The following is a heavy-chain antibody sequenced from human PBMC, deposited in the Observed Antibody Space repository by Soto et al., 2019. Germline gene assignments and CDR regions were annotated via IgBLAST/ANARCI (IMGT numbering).Heavy chain of an antibody. D-gene: IGHD1-1*01. Sequence: EVQLVESGGGLVKPGGSLRLSCAASGFTFSSNSMNWVRQAPGKGLEWVSSISSSSSYIYYADSVKGRFTISRDNAKNSLYLQMNSLRAEDTAVYYCARDRVWKGWFDPWGQGTLVTVSS. V-gene: IGHV3-21*01. CDR1: GFTFSSNS. CDR2: ISSSSSYI. J-gene: IGHJ5*02. CDR3: ARDRVWKGWFDP.